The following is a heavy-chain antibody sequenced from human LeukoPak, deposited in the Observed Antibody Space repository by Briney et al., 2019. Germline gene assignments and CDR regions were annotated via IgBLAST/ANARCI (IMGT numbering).Heavy chain of an antibody. V-gene: IGHV4-30-2*01. CDR1: GGSISSGGYS. CDR2: IYHSGST. J-gene: IGHJ4*02. D-gene: IGHD6-19*01. Sequence: SETLSLTCAVSGGSISSGGYSWSWIRQPPGKGLEWIGYIYHSGSTYYNPSLKSRVTISVDRSKNQFSLKLSSVTAADTAVYYCARGSLYSSGWTHWDYWGQGTLVTVSS. CDR3: ARGSLYSSGWTHWDY.